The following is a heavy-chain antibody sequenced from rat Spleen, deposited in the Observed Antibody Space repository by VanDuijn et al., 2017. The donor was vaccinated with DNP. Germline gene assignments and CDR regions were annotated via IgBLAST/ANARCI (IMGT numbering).Heavy chain of an antibody. CDR3: AGRPPPTRGPFDY. CDR1: GFTFSSFA. Sequence: EVQLVESGGGLVQPGRSLKLSCAASGFTFSSFAMAWVRQAPTKGLEWVASISYDGSSPYYRDSVKGRFIISRNNAKSTLYLQMDSLRSEDTATYYCAGRPPPTRGPFDYWGQGVTVTVSS. V-gene: IGHV5-29*01. J-gene: IGHJ2*01. CDR2: ISYDGSSP. D-gene: IGHD1-4*01.